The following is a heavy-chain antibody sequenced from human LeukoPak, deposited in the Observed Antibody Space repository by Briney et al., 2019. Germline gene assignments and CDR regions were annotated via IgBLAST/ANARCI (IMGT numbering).Heavy chain of an antibody. CDR3: ARGRGYFDY. CDR2: IYTSGST. V-gene: IGHV4-61*02. CDR1: GGSISSGSYY. Sequence: SQTLSLTCTVSGGSISSGSYYWSWIRQPAGKGLEWIGRIYTSGSTNYNLSLKSRVTISVDTSKNQFSLKLSSVTAADTAVYYCARGRGYFDYWAREPWSPSPQ. J-gene: IGHJ4*02.